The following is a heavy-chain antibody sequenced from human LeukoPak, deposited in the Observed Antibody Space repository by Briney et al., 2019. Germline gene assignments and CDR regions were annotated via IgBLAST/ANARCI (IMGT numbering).Heavy chain of an antibody. CDR1: GFTFSQYW. D-gene: IGHD3-16*01. CDR2: ILNDGSQE. J-gene: IGHJ3*02. V-gene: IGHV3-33*07. CDR3: ARDDALGDNALDI. Sequence: GGSLRLSCAASGFTFSQYWMSWVRQAPGKGLEWVAVILNDGSQEKYADSVKGRFTISRDNSKNTLFLQMNSLRAEDTAVYYCARDDALGDNALDIWGQGTMVTVSS.